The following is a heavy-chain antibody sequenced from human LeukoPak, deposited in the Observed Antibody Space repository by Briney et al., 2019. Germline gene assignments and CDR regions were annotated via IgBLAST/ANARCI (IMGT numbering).Heavy chain of an antibody. V-gene: IGHV3-66*01. D-gene: IGHD3-22*01. Sequence: GGSLSLSCAASGFTVSSNSMSWVRQAPGKGLEWVSVIYSGGSTFYADSVKGRFTISRDNSKNTLYLQMNSLRAEDTAVYYCARKHYYDSSGFFPPMDYWGQGTLVTVSS. CDR3: ARKHYYDSSGFFPPMDY. J-gene: IGHJ4*02. CDR1: GFTVSSNS. CDR2: IYSGGST.